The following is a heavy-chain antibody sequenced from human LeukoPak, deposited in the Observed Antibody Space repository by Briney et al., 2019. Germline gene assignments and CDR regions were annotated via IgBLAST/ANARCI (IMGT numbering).Heavy chain of an antibody. CDR1: GGTFSSYA. CDR2: IIPIFGTA. V-gene: IGHV1-69*01. CDR3: ARAPSSFGPFDY. D-gene: IGHD2-2*01. Sequence: SVKVSCKASGGTFSSYAISWVRQAPAQGLEWMGGIIPIFGTANYAQKFQGRVTITADESTSTAYMELSSLRSEDTAVYYCARAPSSFGPFDYWGQGTLVTVSS. J-gene: IGHJ4*02.